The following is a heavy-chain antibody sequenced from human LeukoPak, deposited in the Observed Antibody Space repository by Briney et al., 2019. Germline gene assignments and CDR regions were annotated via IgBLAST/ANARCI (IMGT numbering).Heavy chain of an antibody. V-gene: IGHV6-1*01. CDR1: GDSVSSNSAA. J-gene: IGHJ6*02. CDR2: TYYRSKWYN. CDR3: ARDFIRQLAPYYYYGMDV. D-gene: IGHD6-6*01. Sequence: SQTLSLTCAISGDSVSSNSAAWNWIRQSPSRGLEWLGRTYYRSKWYNDYAVSVKSRITINPDTSKNQFSLQPNSVTPEDTAVYYCARDFIRQLAPYYYYGMDVWGQGTTVTVSS.